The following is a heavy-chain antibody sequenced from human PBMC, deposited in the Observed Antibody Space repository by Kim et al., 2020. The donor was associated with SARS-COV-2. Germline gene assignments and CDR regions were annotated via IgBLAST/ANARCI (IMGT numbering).Heavy chain of an antibody. Sequence: GGSLRLSCAASGFTFSSSAMHWLRQASGQGLEWVGRIRSKANSYATVYAASVKGRFTISRDDSKSTAYLQMNSLKTEDTAVYYCTSVPGTTLAFWDAFD. CDR2: IRSKANSYAT. D-gene: IGHD1-1*01. J-gene: IGHJ3*02. CDR3: TSVPGTTLAFWDAFD. V-gene: IGHV3-73*01. CDR1: GFTFSSSA.